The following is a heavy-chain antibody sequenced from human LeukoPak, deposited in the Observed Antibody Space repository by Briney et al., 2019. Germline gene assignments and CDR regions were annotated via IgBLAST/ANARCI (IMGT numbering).Heavy chain of an antibody. D-gene: IGHD4-11*01. V-gene: IGHV3-23*01. CDR1: GFTFSSYA. J-gene: IGHJ4*02. Sequence: GGSLRLSCAASGFTFSSYAMSWVRPAPGKGLEWVSAISGSGGSTYYADSVKGRFTISRDNSKNTLYLQMNSLRAEDTAVYYCARSNYGPWDYGLFDYWGQGTLVTVSS. CDR3: ARSNYGPWDYGLFDY. CDR2: ISGSGGST.